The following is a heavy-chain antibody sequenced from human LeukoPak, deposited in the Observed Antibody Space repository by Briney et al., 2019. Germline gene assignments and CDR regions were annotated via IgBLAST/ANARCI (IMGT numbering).Heavy chain of an antibody. J-gene: IGHJ3*01. CDR2: ISGSAGST. V-gene: IGHV3-23*01. Sequence: PGGSLRLSCAASRFTFSSYAMTWVRQTPGKGLEWVSGISGSAGSTYYADSVKGRFTISRDNSKNTLYLQMNSLRAEDTAVYYCARERYSRSSHDALDLWGQGTMVTVSS. CDR3: ARERYSRSSHDALDL. CDR1: RFTFSSYA. D-gene: IGHD6-6*01.